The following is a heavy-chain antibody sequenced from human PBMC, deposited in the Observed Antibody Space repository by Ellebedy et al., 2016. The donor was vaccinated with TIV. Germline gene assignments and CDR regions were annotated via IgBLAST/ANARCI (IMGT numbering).Heavy chain of an antibody. J-gene: IGHJ4*02. Sequence: AASVKVSCKASGYTFIGYYMHRVRQAPGQGLEWMGWINPKNGDTSYAQKFQGRVTMTRDPSISTAYMELSRLGSDDTAVYYCGRSGYGSGWSFDYWGRGTLVTVSS. V-gene: IGHV1-2*02. CDR2: INPKNGDT. D-gene: IGHD6-19*01. CDR1: GYTFIGYY. CDR3: GRSGYGSGWSFDY.